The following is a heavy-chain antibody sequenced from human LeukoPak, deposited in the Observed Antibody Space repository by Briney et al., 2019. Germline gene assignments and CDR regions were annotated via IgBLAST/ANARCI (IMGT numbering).Heavy chain of an antibody. D-gene: IGHD3-10*01. CDR2: IDPSDSYT. J-gene: IGHJ4*02. V-gene: IGHV5-10-1*01. Sequence: GESLRVSCKGSGYSFTTSWITWVRQMPGKGLEWMGTIDPSDSYTNYSPSFQGHVTISADKPITTAYLQWSSLKASDSAIYYCARGDGDLYAFDYWGQGTLVTVSS. CDR1: GYSFTTSW. CDR3: ARGDGDLYAFDY.